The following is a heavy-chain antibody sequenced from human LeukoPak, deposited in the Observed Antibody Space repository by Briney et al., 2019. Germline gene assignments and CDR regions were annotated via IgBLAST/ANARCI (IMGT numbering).Heavy chain of an antibody. J-gene: IGHJ3*02. Sequence: SETLSLTCTVSGGSISSYYWSWIRQPPGKGLQWIGYIYYSGSTNYNPSLNSRVIISIDTSKNQFSLKLSSVTAADTAVYYCARIRLEAFDIWGQGTMVTVSS. CDR1: GGSISSYY. CDR2: IYYSGST. CDR3: ARIRLEAFDI. D-gene: IGHD3-16*01. V-gene: IGHV4-59*01.